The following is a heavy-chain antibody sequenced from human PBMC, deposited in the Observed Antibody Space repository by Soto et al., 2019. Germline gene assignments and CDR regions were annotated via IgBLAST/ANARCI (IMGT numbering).Heavy chain of an antibody. CDR2: IYYSGST. CDR1: GGSISSGGYY. V-gene: IGHV4-31*03. D-gene: IGHD3-3*01. CDR3: ARGGYDFWSGYYYEGNWFDP. Sequence: PSETLSLTCTVSGGSISSGGYYWSWIRHHPGKGLEWIGYIYYSGSTYYNPSLKSRVTISVDTSKNQFSLKLSSVTAADTAVYYCARGGYDFWSGYYYEGNWFDPWGQGTLVTVSS. J-gene: IGHJ5*02.